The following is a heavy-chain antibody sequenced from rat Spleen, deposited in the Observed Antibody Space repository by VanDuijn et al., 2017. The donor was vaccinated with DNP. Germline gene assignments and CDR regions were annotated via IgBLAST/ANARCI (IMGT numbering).Heavy chain of an antibody. CDR1: GFSLTSYT. J-gene: IGHJ4*01. CDR2: ISSGGST. D-gene: IGHD1-5*01. Sequence: QVQLKESGPGLVQPSQTLSLTCTVSGFSLTSYTVSWVRQPPGKGLEWIAAISSGGSTYYNSALKSRLSISRDTFKSQVFLKMNSLQTEDTAIYFCTRGYRYNPPYAMDAWGQGTSVTVSS. CDR3: TRGYRYNPPYAMDA. V-gene: IGHV2-6*01.